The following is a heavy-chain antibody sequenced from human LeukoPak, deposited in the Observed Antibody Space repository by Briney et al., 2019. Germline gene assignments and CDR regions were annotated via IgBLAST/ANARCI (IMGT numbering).Heavy chain of an antibody. Sequence: SETLSLTCAVYGGSFSGYYWSWIRQPPGKGLEWIGEINHSGSTNYNPSLKSRVTISVDTSKNQFSLKLSSVTAADAAVYYCARGSRDYYGSGSYPSTQLDYWGQGALVTVSS. CDR1: GGSFSGYY. CDR2: INHSGST. D-gene: IGHD3-10*01. CDR3: ARGSRDYYGSGSYPSTQLDY. J-gene: IGHJ4*02. V-gene: IGHV4-34*01.